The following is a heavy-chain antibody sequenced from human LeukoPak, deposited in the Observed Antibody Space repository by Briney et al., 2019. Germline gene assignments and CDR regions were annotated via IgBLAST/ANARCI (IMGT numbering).Heavy chain of an antibody. CDR2: ISGSGGST. V-gene: IGHV3-23*01. J-gene: IGHJ4*02. Sequence: GGSLRLSCAASGFTFSSYAMSWVRQAPGKGLEWVSAISGSGGSTYYADSVKGRFTISRDNSKNTLYLQMNSLRAEDTAVYYCAKFLPTHIVVANYYFDYWGQGTLVTVSA. D-gene: IGHD2-21*01. CDR1: GFTFSSYA. CDR3: AKFLPTHIVVANYYFDY.